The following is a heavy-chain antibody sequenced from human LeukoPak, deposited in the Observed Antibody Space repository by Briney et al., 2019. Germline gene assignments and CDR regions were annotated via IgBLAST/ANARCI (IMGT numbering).Heavy chain of an antibody. J-gene: IGHJ4*02. D-gene: IGHD3-10*01. CDR1: GFTFSSYE. CDR2: ISSSGSTI. V-gene: IGHV3-48*03. CDR3: ARGEPKTYGSGSSYFDY. Sequence: PGGSLRLSCAASGFTFSSYEMNWVRQAPGKGLEWVSYISSSGSTIYYADSVKGRFTISRDNAKNSLYLQMNSLRAEDTAVYYCARGEPKTYGSGSSYFDYWGQGTLVTVSS.